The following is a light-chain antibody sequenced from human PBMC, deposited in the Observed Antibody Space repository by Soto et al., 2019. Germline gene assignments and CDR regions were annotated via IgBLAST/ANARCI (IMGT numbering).Light chain of an antibody. CDR3: QGRRKWRWT. Sequence: EIVLTQSPATLSLSPGERATLSCRASQSVSSYLAWYQQKPGQAPRLLIYDASNRATGIPARFSCSGSGTGIRVTIGVSASEDFGVYYCQGRRKWRWTCGEGTRVEIK. V-gene: IGKV3-11*01. J-gene: IGKJ1*01. CDR2: DAS. CDR1: QSVSSY.